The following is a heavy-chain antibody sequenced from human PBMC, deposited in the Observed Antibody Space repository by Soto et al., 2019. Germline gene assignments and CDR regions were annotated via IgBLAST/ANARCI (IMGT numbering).Heavy chain of an antibody. D-gene: IGHD6-13*01. CDR2: IYHSGTT. CDR3: AIQEAGDFHY. Sequence: SETLSLTCAVSGTSISSTDWWSWVRQPPGKGLEWLAEIYHSGTTIYNPSLKSRVTISLDKSQNQFSLKLTSVTAADTDVYYCAIQEAGDFHYWGQGTLVTVSS. CDR1: GTSISSTDW. V-gene: IGHV4-4*02. J-gene: IGHJ4*02.